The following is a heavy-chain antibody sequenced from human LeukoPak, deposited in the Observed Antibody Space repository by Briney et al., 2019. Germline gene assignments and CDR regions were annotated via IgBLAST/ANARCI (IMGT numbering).Heavy chain of an antibody. Sequence: SQTLSLTCTVSGGSISSGGYYWSWIRQHPGKGLEWIGYIYYSGSTYYNPSLKSRVTISVDTSKNQFSLKLSSVTAADTAAYYCAREGMRTTTVDYWGQGTLVTVSS. CDR1: GGSISSGGYY. D-gene: IGHD1-1*01. CDR3: AREGMRTTTVDY. J-gene: IGHJ4*02. CDR2: IYYSGST. V-gene: IGHV4-31*03.